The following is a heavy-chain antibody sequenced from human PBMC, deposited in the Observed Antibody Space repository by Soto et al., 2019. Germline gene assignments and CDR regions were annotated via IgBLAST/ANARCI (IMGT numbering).Heavy chain of an antibody. Sequence: QVQLVQSGAEEKKPGASVKVSCKASGYTFTSYAMHWVRQAPGQRLEWMGWINAGNGNTKYSQKFQGRVIITRDTSARTAYMELSSLRSEDTAVYYCASANWNGGYDYYYGMDVWGQGTTVTVSS. J-gene: IGHJ6*02. V-gene: IGHV1-3*05. CDR3: ASANWNGGYDYYYGMDV. CDR1: GYTFTSYA. D-gene: IGHD1-1*01. CDR2: INAGNGNT.